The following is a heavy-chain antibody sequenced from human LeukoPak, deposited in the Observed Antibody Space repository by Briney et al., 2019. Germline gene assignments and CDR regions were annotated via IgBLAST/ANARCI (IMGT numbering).Heavy chain of an antibody. V-gene: IGHV1-46*04. CDR2: INPSGGST. CDR3: ARDMGIVVVPAAENWFDP. J-gene: IGHJ5*02. D-gene: IGHD2-2*03. CDR1: GYTFTNYY. Sequence: ASVKVSCKESGYTFTNYYMHGVRQAPGQGLEWMGTINPSGGSTSYAQEVKGRVTMTRDVSTSTVYMELSSLRSEDTAVYYCARDMGIVVVPAAENWFDPWGQGTLVTVSS.